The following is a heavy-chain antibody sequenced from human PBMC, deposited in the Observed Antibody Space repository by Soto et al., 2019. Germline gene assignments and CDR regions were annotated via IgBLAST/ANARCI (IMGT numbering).Heavy chain of an antibody. CDR1: GGSISSYY. J-gene: IGHJ5*02. V-gene: IGHV4-59*08. Sequence: SETLSLTCTVSGGSISSYYWSWIRQPPGKGLEWIGYIYYSGSTNYNPSLKSRVTISVDTSKNQFSLKLSSVTAADTAVYYCAREVHYDYIFGGFKSNGFYPWAPGTMVTVSS. CDR3: AREVHYDYIFGGFKSNGFYP. CDR2: IYYSGST. D-gene: IGHD3-16*01.